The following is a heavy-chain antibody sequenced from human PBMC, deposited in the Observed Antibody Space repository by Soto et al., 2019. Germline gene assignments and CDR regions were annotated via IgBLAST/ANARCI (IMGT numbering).Heavy chain of an antibody. D-gene: IGHD6-19*01. CDR3: ARSFSSGWNNPPPFYGLDV. V-gene: IGHV5-51*01. J-gene: IGHJ6*02. CDR2: IYPDDSTT. Sequence: GESLKISCKVSGNTFTNYWIGWVRQMPGKGLEWMGIIYPDDSTTRYSPSLKGHVTMSADKSISTAYLQWSSLRASDTAMYYCARSFSSGWNNPPPFYGLDVWGPGTTVTVSS. CDR1: GNTFTNYW.